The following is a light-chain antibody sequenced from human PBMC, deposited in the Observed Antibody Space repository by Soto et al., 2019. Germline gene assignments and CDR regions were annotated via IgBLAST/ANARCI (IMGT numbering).Light chain of an antibody. CDR1: QTISSW. Sequence: DIQMTQSPSTLSGSVGDRVTITCRASQTISSWLAWHQQKPGKGPKLLIHDSSNLEIGVPSRFSGSGSGTDFTLTIDNLQPEDIATYYCQQYENLPSFGGGTKVDIK. J-gene: IGKJ4*01. V-gene: IGKV1-33*01. CDR2: DSS. CDR3: QQYENLPS.